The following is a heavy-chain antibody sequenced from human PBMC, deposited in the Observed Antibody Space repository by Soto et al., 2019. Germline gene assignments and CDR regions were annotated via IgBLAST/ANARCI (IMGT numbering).Heavy chain of an antibody. CDR1: GGSISNSSYL. CDR3: ARVKELLFDY. D-gene: IGHD1-26*01. J-gene: IGHJ4*02. Sequence: SETLSLTCTVSGGSISNSSYLWGWIRQPPGKGLQWIGNISHIGSTYYNPSLKSRVTISVDRSKNQFSLKLSSVTAADTAVYYCARVKELLFDYWGQGTLVTVSS. V-gene: IGHV4-39*07. CDR2: ISHIGST.